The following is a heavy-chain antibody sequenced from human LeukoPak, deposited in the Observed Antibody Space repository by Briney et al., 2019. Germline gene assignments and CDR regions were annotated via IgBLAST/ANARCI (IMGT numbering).Heavy chain of an antibody. J-gene: IGHJ6*02. Sequence: ASVKVSCKASGYTFTSYYMHWVRQAPGQGLEWMGWMSPNSGNTGYAQKFQGRVTMTRNTSISTAYMELSSLRSEDTAVYYCARGGPYSSSWYDYYYYYGMDVWGQGTTVTVSS. CDR1: GYTFTSYY. CDR2: MSPNSGNT. V-gene: IGHV1-8*02. D-gene: IGHD6-13*01. CDR3: ARGGPYSSSWYDYYYYYGMDV.